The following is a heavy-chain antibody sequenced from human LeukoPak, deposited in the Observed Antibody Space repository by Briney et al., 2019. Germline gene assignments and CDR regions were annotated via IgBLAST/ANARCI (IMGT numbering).Heavy chain of an antibody. V-gene: IGHV1-46*01. CDR2: INPSGGST. CDR3: ARERESDFWSGYQYYYYYYGMDV. CDR1: GYTFTSYY. Sequence: GASVKVSCKASGYTFTSYYMHWVRQAPGQGLEWMGIINPSGGSTSYAQKFQGRVTMTRDTSTSTVYMELGSLRSEDTAVYYCARERESDFWSGYQYYYYYYGMDVWGQGTTVTVSS. J-gene: IGHJ6*02. D-gene: IGHD3-3*01.